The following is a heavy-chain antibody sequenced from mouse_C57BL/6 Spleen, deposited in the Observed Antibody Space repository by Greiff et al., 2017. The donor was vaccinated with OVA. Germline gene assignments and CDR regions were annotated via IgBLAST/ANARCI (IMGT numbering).Heavy chain of an antibody. Sequence: VQLQQSGAELVKPGASVKISCKASGYTFTDYNMDWVKQSHGQSLEWIGEINPNNGGTKYKQKFKGKATLTVDKSSSTAYMELRSLTSEDSAVYYCAKDYGSSPAGFAYWGQGTLVTVSA. J-gene: IGHJ3*01. D-gene: IGHD1-1*01. CDR2: INPNNGGT. CDR3: AKDYGSSPAGFAY. V-gene: IGHV1-18*01. CDR1: GYTFTDYN.